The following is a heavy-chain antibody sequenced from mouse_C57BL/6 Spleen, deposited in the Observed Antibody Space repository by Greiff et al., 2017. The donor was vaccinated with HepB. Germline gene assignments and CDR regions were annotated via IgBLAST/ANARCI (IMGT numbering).Heavy chain of an antibody. CDR1: GYTFTSYW. CDR3: ARTYGNYLSFDY. CDR2: IDPSDSYT. V-gene: IGHV1-69*01. J-gene: IGHJ2*01. D-gene: IGHD2-1*01. Sequence: QVQLQQPGAELVMPGASVKLSCKASGYTFTSYWMHWVKQRPGQGLEWIGEIDPSDSYTNYNQKFKGKSTLTVDKSSITAYMQLSSLTSEDSAVYYCARTYGNYLSFDYWGQGTTLTVSS.